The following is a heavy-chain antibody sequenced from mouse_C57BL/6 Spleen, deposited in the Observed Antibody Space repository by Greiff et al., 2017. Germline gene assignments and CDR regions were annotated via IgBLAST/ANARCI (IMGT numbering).Heavy chain of an antibody. CDR1: GFTFSSYA. D-gene: IGHD1-1*01. J-gene: IGHJ4*01. Sequence: EVHLVESGAGLVKPGGSLKLSCAASGFTFSSYAMSWVRQTPEKGLEWVAYISSGGDYIYYADTVKGRFTISRDNARNTLYLQMSSLKSEDTAMYYCTRDDYGSSYGAMDYWGQGTSVTVSS. CDR3: TRDDYGSSYGAMDY. V-gene: IGHV5-9-1*02. CDR2: ISSGGDYI.